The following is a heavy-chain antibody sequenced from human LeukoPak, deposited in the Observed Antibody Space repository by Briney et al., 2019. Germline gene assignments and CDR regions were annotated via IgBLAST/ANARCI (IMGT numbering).Heavy chain of an antibody. V-gene: IGHV3-11*04. CDR1: GFTFSDYY. D-gene: IGHD3-3*01. J-gene: IGHJ4*02. CDR3: ARIAYDFWSGLGYFDS. Sequence: GGSLRLSCAASGFTFSDYYMSWIRQAPGKGLEWVSYISSSGSTIYYADSVKGRFTISRDNAKNSLYLQMNSLRAEDTAVYYCARIAYDFWSGLGYFDSGAREPWSPSPQ. CDR2: ISSSGSTI.